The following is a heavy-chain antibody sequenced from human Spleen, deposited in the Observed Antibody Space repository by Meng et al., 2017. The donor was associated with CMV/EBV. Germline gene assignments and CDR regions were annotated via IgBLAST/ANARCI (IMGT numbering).Heavy chain of an antibody. CDR3: ARGRGMSGPPNVLFDL. Sequence: GSLRLSCTVSGGSISSYYWSWIRQPPGKGLEWIGYIYYSGSTNYNPSLKSRVTISVDTSKNQFSLKLSSVTAADTAVYYCARGRGMSGPPNVLFDLWGQGTLVTVSS. CDR1: GGSISSYY. D-gene: IGHD2-8*01. J-gene: IGHJ4*02. V-gene: IGHV4-59*01. CDR2: IYYSGST.